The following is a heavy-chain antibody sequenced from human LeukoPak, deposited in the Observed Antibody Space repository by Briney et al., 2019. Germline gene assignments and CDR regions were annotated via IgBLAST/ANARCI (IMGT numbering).Heavy chain of an antibody. J-gene: IGHJ4*02. Sequence: SETLSLTCTVSGGSISSYCWSWIRQPPGKGLEWIGYIYYSGSTNYNPSLKTRFTISLDTSKSQFSLKLSSVTAADTAVYYCARHGNWNSRRYYFDYWGQGTLVTVSS. V-gene: IGHV4-59*08. CDR2: IYYSGST. CDR3: ARHGNWNSRRYYFDY. CDR1: GGSISSYC. D-gene: IGHD1-7*01.